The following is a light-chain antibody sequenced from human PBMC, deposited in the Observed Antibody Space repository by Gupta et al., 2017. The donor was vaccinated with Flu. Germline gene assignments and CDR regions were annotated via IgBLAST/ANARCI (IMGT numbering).Light chain of an antibody. CDR3: GTWDSSLSAGV. J-gene: IGLJ3*02. CDR1: SSNIGNNY. V-gene: IGLV1-51*01. Sequence: SVFTQPPSVSAAAGQKVTISCSGSSSNIGNNYVSWYQQLPGTAPKLLIYENNKRPSGIPDRFSGSKSDTSATLGITGLQTGDEADYYCGTWDSSLSAGVFGGGTKLTVL. CDR2: ENN.